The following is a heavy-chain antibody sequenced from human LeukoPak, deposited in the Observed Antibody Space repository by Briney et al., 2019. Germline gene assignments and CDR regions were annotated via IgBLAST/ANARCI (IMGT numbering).Heavy chain of an antibody. CDR2: INPNSGDT. D-gene: IGHD3-10*01. V-gene: IGHV1-2*02. J-gene: IGHJ4*02. Sequence: ASVKVSCKASGYTFTGYYMHWVRRAPGQGLEWMGWINPNSGDTNYAQKFQGRVTMTRDTSISTAYVELSRLRFDDTAVYYCAREEASMKFDWGQGTLVTVSS. CDR1: GYTFTGYY. CDR3: AREEASMKFD.